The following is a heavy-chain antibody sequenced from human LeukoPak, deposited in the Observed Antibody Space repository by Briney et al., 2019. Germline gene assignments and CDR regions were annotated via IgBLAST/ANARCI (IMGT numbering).Heavy chain of an antibody. J-gene: IGHJ3*02. V-gene: IGHV3-48*01. CDR1: GFTFSSYG. Sequence: PGGSLRLSCAASGFTFSSYGMNWVRQAPGKGLEWVSYISSSSTIYYADSVKGRFTISRDNAKNSLYLQMNSLRAEDTAVYYCAKSLSITIFGVVINDAFDIWGQGTMVTVSS. CDR2: ISSSSTI. CDR3: AKSLSITIFGVVINDAFDI. D-gene: IGHD3-3*01.